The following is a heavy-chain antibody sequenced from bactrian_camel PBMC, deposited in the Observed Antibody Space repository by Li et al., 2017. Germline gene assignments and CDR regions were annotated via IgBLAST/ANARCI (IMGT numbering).Heavy chain of an antibody. CDR2: IDSDGTT. CDR1: GKTYRDSC. D-gene: IGHD6*01. Sequence: HVQLVESGGGSVQAGGSLRLSCAASGKTYRDSCMGWFRQAPGKEREAVAIIDSDGTTTYAASVKGRFTISKDNAKNTLYLQMNSLKPEDTAMYYCAADVSYGSLVGACDFGYWGQGTQVTVS. CDR3: AADVSYGSLVGACDFGY. V-gene: IGHV3S53*01. J-gene: IGHJ6*01.